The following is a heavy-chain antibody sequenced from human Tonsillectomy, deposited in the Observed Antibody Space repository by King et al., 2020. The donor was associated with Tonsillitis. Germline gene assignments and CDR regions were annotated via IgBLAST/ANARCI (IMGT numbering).Heavy chain of an antibody. CDR1: GYTFTDYH. CDR3: FRENWYYDY. CDR2: IYPNNGGT. J-gene: IGHJ4*02. V-gene: IGHV1-2*02. Sequence: QLVQSGAELKRPGASVKVSCLASGYTFTDYHMHWVRQAPGQGLEWMGWIYPNNGGTYYARKFQGRISLTRDTAINSVYMELARLTSDDTALYYCFRENWYYDYWGQGTLVTVSS. D-gene: IGHD1-1*01.